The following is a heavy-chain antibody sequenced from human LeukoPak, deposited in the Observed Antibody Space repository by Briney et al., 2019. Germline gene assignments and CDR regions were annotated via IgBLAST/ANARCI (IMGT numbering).Heavy chain of an antibody. CDR3: ARDRAWVYSNPIYYYYYYMDV. CDR2: IIPIFGTA. Sequence: ASVKVSCKASGGTFSSYAISWVRQAPGQGLEWMGRIIPIFGTANYAQKFQGGVTITTDESTSTAYMELSSLRSEDTAVYYCARDRAWVYSNPIYYYYYYMDVWGKGTTVTVSS. CDR1: GGTFSSYA. V-gene: IGHV1-69*05. D-gene: IGHD6-13*01. J-gene: IGHJ6*03.